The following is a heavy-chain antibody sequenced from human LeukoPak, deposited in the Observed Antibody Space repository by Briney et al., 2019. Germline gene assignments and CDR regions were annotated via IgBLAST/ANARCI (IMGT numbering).Heavy chain of an antibody. V-gene: IGHV4-38-2*01. CDR1: GYSISSGYY. J-gene: IGHJ4*02. CDR3: ATISGTWYVAY. Sequence: SETLSLTCAVSGYSISSGYYWGWIRQPPGKGLECIGNFYHSGSTYYNPSLKSRVTISVDTSKNQFSLNLSSVTAADTALYYCATISGTWYVAYWGQGTLVTVSS. D-gene: IGHD6-13*01. CDR2: FYHSGST.